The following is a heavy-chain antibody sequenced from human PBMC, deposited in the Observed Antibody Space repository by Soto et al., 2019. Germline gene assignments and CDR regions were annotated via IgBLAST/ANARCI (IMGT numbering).Heavy chain of an antibody. CDR1: GGTISSYY. D-gene: IGHD3-22*01. Sequence: SETLFLTCTVSGGTISSYYWSWIRQPPGKGLEWIGYIYYSGSTNYNPSLKSRVTISVDTSKNQFSLKLSSVTAADTAVYYCARGVGYYDSSGGLDYWGQGTLVTSPQ. CDR3: ARGVGYYDSSGGLDY. CDR2: IYYSGST. J-gene: IGHJ4*02. V-gene: IGHV4-59*08.